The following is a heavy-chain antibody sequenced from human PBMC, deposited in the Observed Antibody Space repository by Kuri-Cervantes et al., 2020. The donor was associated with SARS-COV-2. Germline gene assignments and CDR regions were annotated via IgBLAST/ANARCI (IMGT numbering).Heavy chain of an antibody. CDR3: AKEGGYCTNGVCYLAVDY. Sequence: GESLKISCAASGFTLSSYGMHWVRQAPGKGLEWVAVISYDGGNKYYVDSVKGRFTISRDNSKNTLYLQMNSLRAEDTAVYYCAKEGGYCTNGVCYLAVDYWGQGTLVTVSS. CDR2: ISYDGGNK. V-gene: IGHV3-33*03. CDR1: GFTLSSYG. J-gene: IGHJ4*02. D-gene: IGHD2-8*01.